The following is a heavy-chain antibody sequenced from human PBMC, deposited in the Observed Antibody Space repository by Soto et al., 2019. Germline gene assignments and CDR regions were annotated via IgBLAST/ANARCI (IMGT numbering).Heavy chain of an antibody. CDR3: ARYRHCSGDSCNYYYIMDV. CDR1: GYTFTGYY. D-gene: IGHD2-15*01. V-gene: IGHV1-18*04. CDR2: ISSYNGDT. J-gene: IGHJ6*02. Sequence: ASVKVSCKASGYTFTGYYMHWVRQAPGQGPEWMGWISSYNGDTNYAQTFQGRVTMTTDTSTSTAYMELRSLRSDDTAVYYCARYRHCSGDSCNYYYIMDVWGQGTTVTVSS.